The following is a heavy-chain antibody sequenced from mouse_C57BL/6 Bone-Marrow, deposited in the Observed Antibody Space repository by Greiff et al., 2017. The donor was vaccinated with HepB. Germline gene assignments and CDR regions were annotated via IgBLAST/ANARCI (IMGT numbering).Heavy chain of an antibody. CDR2: IGPGSGST. Sequence: QVQLQQSGAELVKPGASVKISCKASGYTFTDYYINWVKQRPGQGLEWIGRIGPGSGSTYYNEKFKGKATLTADKSSSTAYMELSSLTSEASAVYFCARGGVTTVEDWYFDVWGTGTTVTVSS. CDR3: ARGGVTTVEDWYFDV. V-gene: IGHV1-77*01. CDR1: GYTFTDYY. J-gene: IGHJ1*03. D-gene: IGHD1-1*01.